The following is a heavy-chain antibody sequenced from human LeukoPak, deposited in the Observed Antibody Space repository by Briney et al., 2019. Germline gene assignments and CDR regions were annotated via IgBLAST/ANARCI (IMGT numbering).Heavy chain of an antibody. CDR3: AKWKAQDTIFGVVTRDAFDI. D-gene: IGHD3-3*01. CDR1: GFTSSSYA. V-gene: IGHV3-23*01. Sequence: GGSLRLSCAASGFTSSSYAMSWVRQAPGKGLEWVSAISGSGGSTYCADSVKGRFTISRDNSKNTLYLQMNSLRAEDTAVYYCAKWKAQDTIFGVVTRDAFDIWGQGTMVTVSS. CDR2: ISGSGGST. J-gene: IGHJ3*02.